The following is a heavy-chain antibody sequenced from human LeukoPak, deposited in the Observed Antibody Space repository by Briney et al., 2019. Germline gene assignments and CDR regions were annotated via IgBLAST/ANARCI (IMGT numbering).Heavy chain of an antibody. J-gene: IGHJ3*02. Sequence: GPVEVSCKPSGYTFTSYYMHWVRQAPGQGLEWMGIINPSAGSTHYAQKFQGRVTMTRDMSSNTLYMELSSLTSEDTAVYYCAREGVAMAAIRAFDIWGQGTRVTVSS. D-gene: IGHD5-24*01. V-gene: IGHV1-46*01. CDR2: INPSAGST. CDR1: GYTFTSYY. CDR3: AREGVAMAAIRAFDI.